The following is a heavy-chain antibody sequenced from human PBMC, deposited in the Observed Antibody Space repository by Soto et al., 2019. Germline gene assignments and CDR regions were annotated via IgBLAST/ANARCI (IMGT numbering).Heavy chain of an antibody. CDR3: AREDILTGHNWFDP. V-gene: IGHV4-34*01. Sequence: SETLSLTCAVYGGSFSGYYWSWIRQPPGKGLEWIGEINHSGSTNYNPSLKSRVTISVDTSKNQFSLKLSSVTAADTAVYYCAREDILTGHNWFDPWGQGTLVTVSS. J-gene: IGHJ5*02. CDR2: INHSGST. D-gene: IGHD3-9*01. CDR1: GGSFSGYY.